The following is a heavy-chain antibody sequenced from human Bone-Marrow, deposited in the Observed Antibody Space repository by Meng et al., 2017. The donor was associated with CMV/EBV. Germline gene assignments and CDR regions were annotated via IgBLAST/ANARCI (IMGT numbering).Heavy chain of an antibody. D-gene: IGHD3-3*01. J-gene: IGHJ4*02. CDR2: ISYDGSNK. CDR1: GFTFSSYA. Sequence: GESLKISCAASGFTFSSYAVHWVRQAPGKGLEWVAVISYDGSNKYYADSVKGRFTISRDNSKNTLYLQMNSLRAEDTAVYYCARDVRITIFGVVIGSYAADYWGQGTLVTVAS. CDR3: ARDVRITIFGVVIGSYAADY. V-gene: IGHV3-30-3*01.